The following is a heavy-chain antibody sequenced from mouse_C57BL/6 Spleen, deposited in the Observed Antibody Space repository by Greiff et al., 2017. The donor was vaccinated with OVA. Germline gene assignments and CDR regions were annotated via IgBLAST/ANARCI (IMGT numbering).Heavy chain of an antibody. CDR1: GYSITSGYY. CDR3: ARDPGIDYGSSKFAY. V-gene: IGHV3-6*01. CDR2: ISYDGSN. Sequence: EVKLVASGPGLVKPSQSLSLTCSVTGYSITSGYYWNWIRQFPGNKLEWMGYISYDGSNNYNPSLKNRISITRDTSKNQFFLKLNSVTTEDTATYYCARDPGIDYGSSKFAYWGQGTLVTVSA. J-gene: IGHJ3*01. D-gene: IGHD1-1*01.